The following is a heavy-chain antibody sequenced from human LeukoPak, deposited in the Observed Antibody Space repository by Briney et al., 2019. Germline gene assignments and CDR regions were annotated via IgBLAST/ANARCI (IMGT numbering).Heavy chain of an antibody. CDR1: GFTFSSYA. V-gene: IGHV3-30-3*01. Sequence: GGSLRLSCAASGFTFSSYAMHWVRQAPGKGLEWVAVISYDGSNKYYADSVKGRFTISRDNSKNTLYLQMNSLRAEDTAVYCCARGGYEGYDFWSGYSLYNWFDPWGQGTLVTVSS. CDR2: ISYDGSNK. D-gene: IGHD3-3*01. CDR3: ARGGYEGYDFWSGYSLYNWFDP. J-gene: IGHJ5*02.